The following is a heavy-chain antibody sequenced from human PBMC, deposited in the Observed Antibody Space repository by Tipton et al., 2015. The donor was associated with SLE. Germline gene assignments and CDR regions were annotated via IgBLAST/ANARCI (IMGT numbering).Heavy chain of an antibody. CDR3: ARDYYDTSGFLAY. CDR2: INPSGRT. J-gene: IGHJ4*02. Sequence: TLSLTCAVYGGSFSGYYWSWIRQPPGKGLEWIGEINPSGRTNYNPSLKSRVTISVDPAKNQFSLKLTSVTAADTAVYYCARDYYDTSGFLAYWGQGTLVTVSS. D-gene: IGHD3-22*01. CDR1: GGSFSGYY. V-gene: IGHV4-34*01.